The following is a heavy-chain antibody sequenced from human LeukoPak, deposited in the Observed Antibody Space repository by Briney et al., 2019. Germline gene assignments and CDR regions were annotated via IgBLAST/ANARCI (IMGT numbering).Heavy chain of an antibody. CDR1: GYTFTSYG. CDR2: ISAYNGNT. V-gene: IGHV1-18*01. Sequence: SVKVSCKASGYTFTSYGISWVRQAPGQGLEWMGGISAYNGNTDYAQKLQGRVTMTTDTSTSTAYMELRSLRSDDTAVYYCARESPYSSGWYGDAFDIWGQGTMVTVSS. J-gene: IGHJ3*02. CDR3: ARESPYSSGWYGDAFDI. D-gene: IGHD6-19*01.